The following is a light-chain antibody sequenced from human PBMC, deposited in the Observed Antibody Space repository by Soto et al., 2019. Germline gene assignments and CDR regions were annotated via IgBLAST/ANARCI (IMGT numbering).Light chain of an antibody. CDR1: QSVNSN. V-gene: IGKV3-15*01. Sequence: EIVMTQSPATLSVSPGERATLSCRASQSVNSNLSWYRQQPGQAPRLLLSDASTRATGVPARFSGSGSGTEFTLTISSLQSEDSGIYYCQQYNFWPPLTFGGGTKVEIK. CDR3: QQYNFWPPLT. J-gene: IGKJ4*01. CDR2: DAS.